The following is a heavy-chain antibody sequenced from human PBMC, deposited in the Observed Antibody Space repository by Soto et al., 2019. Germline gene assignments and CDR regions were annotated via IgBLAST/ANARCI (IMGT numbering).Heavy chain of an antibody. CDR3: GRGRRDGVDG. J-gene: IGHJ6*02. CDR2: ISSSGSTI. V-gene: IGHV3-11*01. CDR1: RFTFTDYY. Sequence: QVQLVESGGGLVKPGGSLRLSCAASRFTFTDYYMTWIRQAPGKGLEWVSYISSSGSTIYYADSVKGRFTVSRDNAKNSLYLQMNSLRAGDTEVYCCGRGRRDGVDGWGQGNTVTVSS.